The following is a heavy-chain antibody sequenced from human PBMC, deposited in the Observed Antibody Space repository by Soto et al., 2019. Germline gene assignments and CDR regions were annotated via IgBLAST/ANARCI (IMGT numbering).Heavy chain of an antibody. CDR1: GYTFTGYY. V-gene: IGHV1-2*04. CDR3: ARLIAAAGTGANWFDP. CDR2: INPNSGGT. D-gene: IGHD6-13*01. J-gene: IGHJ5*02. Sequence: ASVKVSCKASGYTFTGYYMHWVRQAPGQGLEWMGWINPNSGGTNYAQKFQGWVTMTRETSISTAYMELSRLRSDDTAVYYCARLIAAAGTGANWFDPWGQGTLVTVSS.